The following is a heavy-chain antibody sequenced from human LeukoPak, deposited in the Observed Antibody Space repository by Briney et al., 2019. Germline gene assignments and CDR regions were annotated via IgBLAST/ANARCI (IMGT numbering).Heavy chain of an antibody. CDR1: GFTFDDYA. J-gene: IGHJ6*02. V-gene: IGHV3-9*01. CDR3: AKDTSIAVAGTAFYGMDV. Sequence: GRSLRLSCAASGFTFDDYAMHWVRQAPGKGLEWVSGNSWNSGSIGYADSVKGRFTISRDNAKNSLYLQMNSLRAEDTALYYCAKDTSIAVAGTAFYGMDVWGQGTTVTVSS. D-gene: IGHD6-19*01. CDR2: NSWNSGSI.